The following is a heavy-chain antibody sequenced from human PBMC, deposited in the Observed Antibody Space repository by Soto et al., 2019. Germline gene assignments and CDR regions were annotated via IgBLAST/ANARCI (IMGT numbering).Heavy chain of an antibody. D-gene: IGHD5-18*01. Sequence: QVQLVQSGAEVKKPGSSGKVSWKASGGSFRSYDVNWVRQAPGQGLECLGGIIPIFGTPNYAQKFHGRVSITADESTSTVYMDLISLTSEDTAVYYCAYSANHRYFFDSWGQGTLVTV. CDR2: IIPIFGTP. CDR3: AYSANHRYFFDS. V-gene: IGHV1-69*12. CDR1: GGSFRSYD. J-gene: IGHJ5*01.